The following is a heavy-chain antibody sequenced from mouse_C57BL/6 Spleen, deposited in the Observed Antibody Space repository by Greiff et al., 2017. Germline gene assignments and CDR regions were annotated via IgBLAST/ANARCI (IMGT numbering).Heavy chain of an antibody. CDR2: IYPGDGDT. V-gene: IGHV1-82*01. J-gene: IGHJ2*01. CDR3: ARSTNLGYFDY. CDR1: GYAFSSSW. D-gene: IGHD1-3*01. Sequence: QVQLQQSGPELVKPGASVKISCKASGYAFSSSWMNWVKQRPGKGLEWIGRIYPGDGDTNYNGKFKGKATLTADKSSSTAYMQLSSLTSEDSAVYFCARSTNLGYFDYWGQGTTLTVSS.